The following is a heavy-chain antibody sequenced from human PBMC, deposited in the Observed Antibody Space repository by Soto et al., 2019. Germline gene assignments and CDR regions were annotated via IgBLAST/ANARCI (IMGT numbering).Heavy chain of an antibody. CDR2: ISGSGGST. J-gene: IGHJ4*02. D-gene: IGHD1-26*01. CDR3: AKASGTYYPYFDY. Sequence: GGSPRLSCAASGFTFSSYGMHWVRQAPGKGLEWVSAISGSGGSTYYADSVKGRFTISRDNSKNTLYLQMNSLRAEDTAVYNCAKASGTYYPYFDYWGQGTLVTVSS. CDR1: GFTFSSYG. V-gene: IGHV3-23*01.